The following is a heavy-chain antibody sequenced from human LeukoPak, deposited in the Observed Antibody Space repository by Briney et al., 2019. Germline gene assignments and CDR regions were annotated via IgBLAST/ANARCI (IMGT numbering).Heavy chain of an antibody. D-gene: IGHD2-8*01. CDR2: IIPILGIA. CDR1: GGTFSSYT. V-gene: IGHV1-69*04. J-gene: IGHJ6*03. Sequence: SVKVSCKASGGTFSSYTISWVRQAPGRGLEWMGRIIPILGIANYAQKFQGRVTITADKSTSTAYMELSSLRSEDTAVYYCAREPLKLYCTNGVCSIRNYYYYMDVWGKGTTVTVSS. CDR3: AREPLKLYCTNGVCSIRNYYYYMDV.